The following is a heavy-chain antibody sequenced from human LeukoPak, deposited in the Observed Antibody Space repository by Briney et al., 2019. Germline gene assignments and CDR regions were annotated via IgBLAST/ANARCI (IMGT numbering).Heavy chain of an antibody. V-gene: IGHV4-39*07. J-gene: IGHJ5*02. CDR2: IYYTGST. Sequence: SETLSLTCTVSGGSIRSSSYYWGWIRQPPGKGLQWIGNIYYTGSTFYNPSLNSRVTISVDTSKNQFSLKLSSVTPADTAVYYCARDLCSGGSCYPGWLDPWGQGTLVTVSS. CDR3: ARDLCSGGSCYPGWLDP. D-gene: IGHD2-15*01. CDR1: GGSIRSSSYY.